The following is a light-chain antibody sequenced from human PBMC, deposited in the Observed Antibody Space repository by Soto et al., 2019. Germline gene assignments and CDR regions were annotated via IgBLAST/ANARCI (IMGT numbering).Light chain of an antibody. CDR1: SSDVGGYNY. V-gene: IGLV2-14*01. CDR2: EVS. Sequence: QSALTQPASVSGSPGQSVTISCTGTSSDVGGYNYVSWYQQHQGKAPKLIIYEVSNRPSGVSNRFSGSKSGNTATLTISGLQAEDEADYYCSSYTSSSTWVFGGETKLTVL. J-gene: IGLJ3*02. CDR3: SSYTSSSTWV.